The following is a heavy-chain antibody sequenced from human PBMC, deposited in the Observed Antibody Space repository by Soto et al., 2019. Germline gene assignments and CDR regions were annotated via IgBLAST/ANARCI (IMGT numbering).Heavy chain of an antibody. V-gene: IGHV1-2*02. CDR3: ARDLAKGGGSAGFDY. J-gene: IGHJ4*02. CDR2: INPNSGGT. CDR1: GYTFTGYY. D-gene: IGHD2-15*01. Sequence: QVQLVQSGAEVKKPGASVKVSCKASGYTFTGYYIHWVRQAPGQGLEWMGWINPNSGGTKYPQKFQGRATMTRDTSIRTVYMSLTGLKSDETAVYFCARDLAKGGGSAGFDYWGQGTLVGVSS.